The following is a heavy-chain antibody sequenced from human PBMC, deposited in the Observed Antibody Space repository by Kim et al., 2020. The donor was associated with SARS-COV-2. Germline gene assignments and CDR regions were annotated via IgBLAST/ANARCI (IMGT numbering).Heavy chain of an antibody. Sequence: SETLSLTCSASGGSISSSTYYWGWIRQPPGKGLEWIGSIYYSGISNYNPSLKSRVSISVDTSKNQFSLKLSSVTAADTALYYCARHFDYPKAFDILGQGTMVTVSS. CDR3: ARHFDYPKAFDI. J-gene: IGHJ3*02. V-gene: IGHV4-39*01. CDR2: IYYSGIS. D-gene: IGHD4-17*01. CDR1: GGSISSSTYY.